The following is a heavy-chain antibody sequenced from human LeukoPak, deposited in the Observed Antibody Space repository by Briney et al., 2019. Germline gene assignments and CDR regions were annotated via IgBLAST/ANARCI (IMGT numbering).Heavy chain of an antibody. V-gene: IGHV5-51*01. J-gene: IGHJ4*02. CDR1: GYSFTSYW. CDR2: IYPGNCDT. D-gene: IGHD3-3*01. Sequence: GESLKISWKGSGYSFTSYWIAWGRQMPGKGLEWMGIIYPGNCDTKYSPSFQGQVTISADKSISTAYLQWSSLKASDTAMYYCARRYTIFGVVTIDYWGQGTLVTVSS. CDR3: ARRYTIFGVVTIDY.